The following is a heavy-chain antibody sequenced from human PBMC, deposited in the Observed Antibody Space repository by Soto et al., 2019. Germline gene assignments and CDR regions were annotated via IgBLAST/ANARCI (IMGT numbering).Heavy chain of an antibody. V-gene: IGHV4-34*01. D-gene: IGHD6-19*01. CDR2: INHSGST. CDR3: ARMVAVAGAFDY. CDR1: GGSFSGYY. J-gene: IGHJ4*02. Sequence: QVQLQQWGAGLLKPSETLSLTCAVYGGSFSGYYWSWIRQPPGKGLEWIGEINHSGSTNYNPSLKSRVTRSVDTSKNQFSLKLSSVTAADTAVYYCARMVAVAGAFDYWGQGTLVTVSS.